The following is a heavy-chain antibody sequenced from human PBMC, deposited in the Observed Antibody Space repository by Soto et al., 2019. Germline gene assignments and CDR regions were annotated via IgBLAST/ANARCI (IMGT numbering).Heavy chain of an antibody. CDR3: ARCLHCSNGGHFDP. D-gene: IGHD2-8*01. Sequence: QLQLQESGPGLETPSGGTLSLTCAVSGDSISSSNWWTWVRQAPGKGLEWIGELRPSGGANYNPSLQDRVTISVDKSNNRPSLKLTSMTAADTAIYYCARCLHCSNGGHFDPWGQGTLVTVSS. CDR2: LRPSGGA. V-gene: IGHV4-4*02. J-gene: IGHJ5*02. CDR1: GDSISSSNW.